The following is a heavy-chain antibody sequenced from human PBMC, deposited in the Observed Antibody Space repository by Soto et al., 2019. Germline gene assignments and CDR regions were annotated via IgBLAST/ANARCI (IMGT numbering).Heavy chain of an antibody. Sequence: SETLSLTCTVSGASISGFYWSWIRKSAGKGLEWIGRIYATGTTDYNPSVKSRVMMSVDTSKKQFSLKLRSVTAAHTAVYYCVRDGTKTVRDWFDPWGQGISVTVSS. J-gene: IGHJ5*02. D-gene: IGHD1-1*01. CDR3: VRDGTKTVRDWFDP. V-gene: IGHV4-4*07. CDR1: GASISGFY. CDR2: IYATGTT.